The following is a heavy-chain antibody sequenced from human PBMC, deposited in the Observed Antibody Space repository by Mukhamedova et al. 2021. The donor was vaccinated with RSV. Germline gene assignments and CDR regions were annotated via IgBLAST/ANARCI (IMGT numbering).Heavy chain of an antibody. V-gene: IGHV4-34*01. CDR3: AVIAAAGTPWVVDY. D-gene: IGHD6-13*01. CDR2: HSGST. J-gene: IGHJ4*02. Sequence: HSGSTNYNPSLKSRVTISVDTSKNQFSLKLSSVTAADTAVYYCAVIAAAGTPWVVDYWGQGTLVTVSS.